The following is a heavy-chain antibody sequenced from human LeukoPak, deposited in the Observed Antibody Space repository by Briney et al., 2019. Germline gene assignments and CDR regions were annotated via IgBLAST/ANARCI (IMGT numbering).Heavy chain of an antibody. CDR1: GYSFTSYW. J-gene: IGHJ6*02. CDR3: ARRFCSSTSCYNGYYGMDV. Sequence: GESLKISCKGSGYSFTSYWISWVRPMPGKGLEWMVRIDPSDSYTNYSPSFQGHVTISADKSISTAYLQWSSLKASDTAMYYCARRFCSSTSCYNGYYGMDVWGQGTTVTVSS. V-gene: IGHV5-10-1*01. D-gene: IGHD2-2*02. CDR2: IDPSDSYT.